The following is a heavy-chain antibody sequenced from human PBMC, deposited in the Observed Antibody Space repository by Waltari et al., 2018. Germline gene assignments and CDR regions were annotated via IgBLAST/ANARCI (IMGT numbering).Heavy chain of an antibody. V-gene: IGHV4-59*01. Sequence: QVQLQESGPGLVKPSETLSLTCTVSGGSISSYYWSWIRQPPGKGLEWIGYIYYSGSTNYNPSLKSRVTISVDTSKNQFSLKLSSVTAADTAVHYCAREDSGYVFDYWGQGTLVTVSS. J-gene: IGHJ4*02. CDR3: AREDSGYVFDY. CDR2: IYYSGST. D-gene: IGHD5-12*01. CDR1: GGSISSYY.